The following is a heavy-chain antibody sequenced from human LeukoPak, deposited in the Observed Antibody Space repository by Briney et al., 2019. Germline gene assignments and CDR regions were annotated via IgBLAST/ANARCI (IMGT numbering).Heavy chain of an antibody. CDR3: ARGSDSTQSGYDFPLPFDY. D-gene: IGHD5-12*01. CDR1: GFTFSSYS. V-gene: IGHV3-21*01. J-gene: IGHJ4*02. CDR2: ISSSRSYI. Sequence: GGSLRLSCAASGFTFSSYSMNWVRQAPGKGLEWVSSISSSRSYIYYADSVKGRFTISRDNAKNSLYLQMNSLRAEDTAVYYCARGSDSTQSGYDFPLPFDYWGQGTLVTVSS.